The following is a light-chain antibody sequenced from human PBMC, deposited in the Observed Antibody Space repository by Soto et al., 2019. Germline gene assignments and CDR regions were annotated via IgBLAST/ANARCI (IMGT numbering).Light chain of an antibody. CDR1: SSNIGSNT. Sequence: QSVLTQPPSASGTPGQRVTISCSGSSSNIGSNTVNWYQQLPGTAPKLLIYSNNQRPSGVPDRFSGSKSGTSASLAISGHQSEDEADYYCAAWDDSLNGPNVVFGGGTKVTVL. J-gene: IGLJ2*01. V-gene: IGLV1-44*01. CDR3: AAWDDSLNGPNVV. CDR2: SNN.